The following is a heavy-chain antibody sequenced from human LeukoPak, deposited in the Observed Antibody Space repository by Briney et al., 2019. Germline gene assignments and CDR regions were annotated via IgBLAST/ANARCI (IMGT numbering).Heavy chain of an antibody. J-gene: IGHJ4*02. V-gene: IGHV4-39*01. CDR1: GFTFSSYA. CDR2: IFYSGST. Sequence: GSLRLSCAASGFTFSSYAMSWVRQPPGKGLEWIGAIFYSGSTYYSPSLKSRLTISIDTSRNHFSLQLRSVTAADTAVYYCARQGGPFDYWGQGTLVTVSS. CDR3: ARQGGPFDY. D-gene: IGHD3-16*01.